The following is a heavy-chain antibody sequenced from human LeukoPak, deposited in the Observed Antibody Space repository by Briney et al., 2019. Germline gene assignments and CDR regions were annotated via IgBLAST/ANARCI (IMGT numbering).Heavy chain of an antibody. Sequence: GGSLRLSSAASGFTFSSYSMNWVRQTPGKGLEWVSSISSSSSHIYYADSLKGRFTISRDNAKNSLYLQMNSLRAEDTAVYYCARDRIAVANVIDYWGQGTLVTVSS. CDR1: GFTFSSYS. CDR3: ARDRIAVANVIDY. J-gene: IGHJ4*02. V-gene: IGHV3-21*01. CDR2: ISSSSSHI. D-gene: IGHD6-19*01.